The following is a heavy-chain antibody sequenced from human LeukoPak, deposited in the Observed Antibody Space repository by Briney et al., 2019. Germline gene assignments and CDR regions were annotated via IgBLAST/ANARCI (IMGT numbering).Heavy chain of an antibody. V-gene: IGHV4-39*07. CDR2: IYYSGST. Sequence: SETLSLTCAVSGGSISSSNYFWGWIRQAPGKGLEWIGSIYYSGSTYYNPSLKSRVTISADMSKNQFSLRLYSVTAADTAVYYCGRDSVEMGTIHSDYWGQGTLVTVSS. D-gene: IGHD5-24*01. CDR1: GGSISSSNYF. J-gene: IGHJ4*02. CDR3: GRDSVEMGTIHSDY.